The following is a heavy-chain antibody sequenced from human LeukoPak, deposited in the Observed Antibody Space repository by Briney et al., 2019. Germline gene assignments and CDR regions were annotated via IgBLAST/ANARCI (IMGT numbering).Heavy chain of an antibody. D-gene: IGHD2-2*01. J-gene: IGHJ5*02. Sequence: SVKVSCKASGGTFSGYAISWVRQAPGQGLEWMGGIIPIFGTANYAQKFQGRVTITADESTSTAYMELSSLRSEDTAVYYCARERGGGNIVVVPAAISCWFDPWGQGTLVTASS. CDR3: ARERGGGNIVVVPAAISCWFDP. CDR2: IIPIFGTA. CDR1: GGTFSGYA. V-gene: IGHV1-69*13.